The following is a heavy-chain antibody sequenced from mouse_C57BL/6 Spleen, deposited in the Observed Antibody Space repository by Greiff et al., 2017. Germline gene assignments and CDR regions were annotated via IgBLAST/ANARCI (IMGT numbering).Heavy chain of an antibody. D-gene: IGHD1-1*01. V-gene: IGHV1-52*01. Sequence: QVQLQQPGAELVRPGSSVKLSCKASGYTFTSYWMHWVKQRPIQGLEWIGNIDPSDSETHYNQKFKDKATLTVDQSSSTAYMQLSSLTSEDSAVYYCARGRTYYYGSSYSGFAYWGQGTLVTVSA. CDR3: ARGRTYYYGSSYSGFAY. CDR1: GYTFTSYW. CDR2: IDPSDSET. J-gene: IGHJ3*01.